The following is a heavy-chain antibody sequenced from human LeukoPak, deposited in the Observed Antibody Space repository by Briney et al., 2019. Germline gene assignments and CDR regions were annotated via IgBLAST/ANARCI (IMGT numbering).Heavy chain of an antibody. CDR2: INHSGST. J-gene: IGHJ3*02. D-gene: IGHD2-21*02. CDR3: ARDSRLFDAFDI. V-gene: IGHV4-34*01. Sequence: PSETLSLTCAVYGGSFSGYYWSWIRQPPGKGLEWIGEINHSGSTNYNPSLKSRVTISVDTSKNQFSLKLSSVTAADTAVYYCARDSRLFDAFDIWGQGTMVTVSS. CDR1: GGSFSGYY.